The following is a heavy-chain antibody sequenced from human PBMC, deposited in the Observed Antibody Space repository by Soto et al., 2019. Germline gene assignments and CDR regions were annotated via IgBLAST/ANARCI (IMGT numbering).Heavy chain of an antibody. CDR2: INPSGGST. Sequence: ASVKVSCKASGYTFTSYYMHWVRQAPGQGLEWMGIINPSGGSTSYAQKFQGRVTMTRDTSTSTVYMELSSLRSEDTAVYYCARDLHIQLWLPHYYYGMDVWGQGTTVTAP. CDR3: ARDLHIQLWLPHYYYGMDV. V-gene: IGHV1-46*01. J-gene: IGHJ6*02. CDR1: GYTFTSYY. D-gene: IGHD5-18*01.